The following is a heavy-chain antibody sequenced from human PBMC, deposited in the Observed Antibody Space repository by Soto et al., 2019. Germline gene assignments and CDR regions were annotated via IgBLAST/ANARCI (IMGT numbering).Heavy chain of an antibody. CDR3: ARGTRSTVTAYYYYGMDV. CDR2: IIPIFGTA. V-gene: IGHV1-69*01. CDR1: GGTFSSYA. Sequence: VQLVQSGAEVKKPGSSVKVSCKASGGTFSSYAISWVRQAPGQGLEWMGGIIPIFGTANYAQKFQGRVTITADESTSTAYMELSSLRSEDTAVYYCARGTRSTVTAYYYYGMDVWGQGTTVTVSS. J-gene: IGHJ6*02. D-gene: IGHD4-17*01.